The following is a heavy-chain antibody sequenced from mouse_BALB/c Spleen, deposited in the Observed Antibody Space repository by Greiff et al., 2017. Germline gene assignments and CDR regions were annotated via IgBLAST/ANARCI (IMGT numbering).Heavy chain of an antibody. CDR2: IDPFNGGT. CDR1: GYSFTSYY. Sequence: EVQVVESGPELMKPGASVKISCKASGYSFTSYYMHWVKQSHGKSLEWIGYIDPFNGGTSYNQKFKGKATLTVDKSSSTAYMHLSSLTSEDSAVYYCTRGSMVTTSWFAYWGQGTLVTVSA. CDR3: TRGSMVTTSWFAY. V-gene: IGHV1S135*01. J-gene: IGHJ3*01. D-gene: IGHD2-1*01.